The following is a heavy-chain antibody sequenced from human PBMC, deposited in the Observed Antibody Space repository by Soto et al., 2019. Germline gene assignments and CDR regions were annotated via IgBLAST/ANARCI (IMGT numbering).Heavy chain of an antibody. CDR3: ATDRGCSGGDCSTSFDY. CDR2: IYSGGKT. V-gene: IGHV3-66*01. J-gene: IGHJ4*02. CDR1: GLTVSSSF. D-gene: IGHD2-21*02. Sequence: EVHLVESGGGLVQPGGSLRLSCVASGLTVSSSFVTWVRQGPGKGLEWVSVIYSGGKTFYADDVKGRFTISGDTSKGTVDLQINTLRVEDTGVYYCATDRGCSGGDCSTSFDYWGQGTQVTVSS.